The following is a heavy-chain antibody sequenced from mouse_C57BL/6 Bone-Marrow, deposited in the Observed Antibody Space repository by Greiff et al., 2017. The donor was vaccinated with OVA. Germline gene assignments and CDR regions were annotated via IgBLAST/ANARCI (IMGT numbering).Heavy chain of an antibody. CDR3: SSGDTTVALDV. Sequence: EVHLVESGGGLVKPGGSLKLSCAASGFTFSSYAMSWVRQTPEKRLEWVATISDGGSYTYYPDNVKGRFTISRDNAKNTLYLQMSHLKSEDTAMYYCSSGDTTVALDVWGKGTTVTVSS. J-gene: IGHJ1*03. CDR1: GFTFSSYA. CDR2: ISDGGSYT. V-gene: IGHV5-4*01. D-gene: IGHD1-1*01.